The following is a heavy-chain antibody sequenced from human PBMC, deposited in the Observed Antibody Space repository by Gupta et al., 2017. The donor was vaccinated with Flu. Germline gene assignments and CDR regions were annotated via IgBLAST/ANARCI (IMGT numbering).Heavy chain of an antibody. Sequence: QVRLVESGGGVVQTGGSLRLSCAASGFTFSSHGMHWVRQAPGKGLEWLAAIWFEGDNKYYEESVKGRFTVSRDNSKNTLYLQMDSLRAEDTALYFCARGKTYSDYINFYYGMDVWGQGTTVTVTS. CDR2: IWFEGDNK. CDR3: ARGKTYSDYINFYYGMDV. J-gene: IGHJ6*02. CDR1: GFTFSSHG. V-gene: IGHV3-33*01. D-gene: IGHD5-12*01.